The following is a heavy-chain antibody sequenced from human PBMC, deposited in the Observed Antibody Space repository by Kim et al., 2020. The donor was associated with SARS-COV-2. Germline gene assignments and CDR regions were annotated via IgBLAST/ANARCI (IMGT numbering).Heavy chain of an antibody. V-gene: IGHV4-34*01. CDR1: GGSFSNYY. J-gene: IGHJ4*02. D-gene: IGHD2-21*01. CDR3: ARIEAFDFDS. Sequence: SETLSLTCAVYGGSFSNYYWSWIRQSPGKGLEWIGEINHSGSTNYNPSLKSRVTISVDTSKNQFSLKLSYVTAADTAVYYCARIEAFDFDSWGQGTLAT. CDR2: INHSGST.